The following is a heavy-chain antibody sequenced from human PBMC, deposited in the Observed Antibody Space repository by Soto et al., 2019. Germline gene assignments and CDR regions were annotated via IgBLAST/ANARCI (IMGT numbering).Heavy chain of an antibody. V-gene: IGHV3-30-3*01. CDR3: ARPGSGYDVLTGQYFYFYHTIDV. D-gene: IGHD3-9*01. CDR2: ISFDGNKK. Sequence: GGSLRLSCAASGFIFSTYAMHWVRQTPGKGLEWVAVISFDGNKKDYTDSVKGRFTISRDNSKNTLYLQMNSLTTEDTAVYYCARPGSGYDVLTGQYFYFYHTIDVWGQGTTVTVSS. CDR1: GFIFSTYA. J-gene: IGHJ6*02.